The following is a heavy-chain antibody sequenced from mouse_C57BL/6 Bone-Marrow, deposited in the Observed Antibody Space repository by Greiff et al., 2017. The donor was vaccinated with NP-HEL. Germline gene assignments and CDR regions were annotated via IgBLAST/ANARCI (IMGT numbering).Heavy chain of an antibody. CDR3: ARAPIYYDYDVGAMDY. CDR1: GYTFTSYW. Sequence: QVQLQQPGTELVKPGASVKLSCKASGYTFTSYWMHWVKQRPGQGLEWIGNINPSNGGTNYNEKFKSKATLTVDKSSSTAYMQLSSLTSEDSAVYYCARAPIYYDYDVGAMDYWGQGTSVTVSS. CDR2: INPSNGGT. D-gene: IGHD2-4*01. V-gene: IGHV1-53*01. J-gene: IGHJ4*01.